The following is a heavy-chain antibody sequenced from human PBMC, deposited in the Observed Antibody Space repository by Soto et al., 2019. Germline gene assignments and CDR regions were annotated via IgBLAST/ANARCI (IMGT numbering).Heavy chain of an antibody. CDR1: GYTFTSYG. CDR3: ARDYYGSGTLPYYYGMDV. V-gene: IGHV1-18*04. D-gene: IGHD3-10*01. CDR2: ISAYNGNT. J-gene: IGHJ6*02. Sequence: GASVKVSCKASGYTFTSYGIGWVRQAPGQGLEWMGWISAYNGNTNYAQKLQGRVTMTTDTSTSTAYMELRSLRSDDTAVYYCARDYYGSGTLPYYYGMDVWGQGTTVTVSS.